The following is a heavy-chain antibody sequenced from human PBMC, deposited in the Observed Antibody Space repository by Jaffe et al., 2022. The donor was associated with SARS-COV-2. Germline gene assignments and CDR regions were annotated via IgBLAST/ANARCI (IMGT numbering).Heavy chain of an antibody. CDR3: ARGAEIVVVSWGFDY. V-gene: IGHV3-30-3*01. J-gene: IGHJ4*02. CDR1: GFTFSSYA. Sequence: QVQLVESGGGVVQPGRSLRLSCAASGFTFSSYAMHWVRQAPGKGLEWVAVISYDGSNKYYADSVKGRFTISRDNSKNTLYLQMNSLRAEDTAVYYCARGAEIVVVSWGFDYWGQGTLVTVSS. CDR2: ISYDGSNK. D-gene: IGHD2-21*01.